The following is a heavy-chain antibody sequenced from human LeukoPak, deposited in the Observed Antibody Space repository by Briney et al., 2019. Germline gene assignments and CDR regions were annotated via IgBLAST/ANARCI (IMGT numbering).Heavy chain of an antibody. Sequence: ASVKVSCKASGYTFTTYGISWVRQAPGQGLEWMGWINTNTGNPTYAQGFTGRFVFSLDTSVSTAYLQITSLKAEDTAVYYCARDPSSSTRWGQGTLVTVSS. J-gene: IGHJ4*02. CDR2: INTNTGNP. CDR3: ARDPSSSTR. CDR1: GYTFTTYG. V-gene: IGHV7-4-1*02. D-gene: IGHD2-2*01.